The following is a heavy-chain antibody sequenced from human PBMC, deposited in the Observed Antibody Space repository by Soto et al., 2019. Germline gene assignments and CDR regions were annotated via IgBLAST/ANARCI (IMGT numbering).Heavy chain of an antibody. D-gene: IGHD6-13*01. CDR3: ARGRPYSSSWYLFY. CDR1: GGSISSYY. Sequence: PSETLSLTCTVSGGSISSYYWSWIRQPAGKGLEWIGRIYTSGSTNYNPSLKSRVTMSVDTSKNQFSRKLSSVTAAATAVYYCARGRPYSSSWYLFYWGQGTLVTVSS. V-gene: IGHV4-4*07. CDR2: IYTSGST. J-gene: IGHJ4*02.